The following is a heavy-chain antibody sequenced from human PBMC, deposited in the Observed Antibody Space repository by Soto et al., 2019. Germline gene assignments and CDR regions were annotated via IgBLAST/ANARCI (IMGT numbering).Heavy chain of an antibody. D-gene: IGHD3-22*01. V-gene: IGHV4-34*01. J-gene: IGHJ4*02. Sequence: WTWIRQPPGKGLEWIGEINHIGSTNYNPSLRSRLTISIDTSKNQFSLKLTSVTAADTAVYYCARATQFYYDSSGYSKNFDFWGQGTLVTVSS. CDR2: INHIGST. CDR3: ARATQFYYDSSGYSKNFDF.